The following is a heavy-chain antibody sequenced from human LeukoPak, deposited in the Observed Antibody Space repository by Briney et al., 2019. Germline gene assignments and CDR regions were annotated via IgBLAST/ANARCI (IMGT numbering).Heavy chain of an antibody. Sequence: ASVKVSCKASGYTFTSYAMNWVRQAPGQGLEWMGWINTNTGNPTYAQGFTGRFVLSLDTSVSTAYLQISSLKAEDTAVYYCAGTGTSSWYAFDIWGQGTMVTVSS. CDR1: GYTFTSYA. V-gene: IGHV7-4-1*02. CDR2: INTNTGNP. CDR3: AGTGTSSWYAFDI. J-gene: IGHJ3*02. D-gene: IGHD1-1*01.